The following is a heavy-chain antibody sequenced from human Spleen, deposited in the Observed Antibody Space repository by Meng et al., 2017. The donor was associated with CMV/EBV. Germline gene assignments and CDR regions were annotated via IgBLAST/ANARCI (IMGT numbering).Heavy chain of an antibody. CDR2: ISWNSGNI. CDR3: VRDRNYGVYLGSDY. Sequence: GGSLRLSCAASGFTFDAHAMHWVRQAPGKGLEWVSGISWNSGNIGYADSVKGRFTISRDNAKNSLYLQMDTLGTEDTALYYCVRDRNYGVYLGSDYWGQGTLVTVSS. D-gene: IGHD4-17*01. V-gene: IGHV3-9*01. CDR1: GFTFDAHA. J-gene: IGHJ4*02.